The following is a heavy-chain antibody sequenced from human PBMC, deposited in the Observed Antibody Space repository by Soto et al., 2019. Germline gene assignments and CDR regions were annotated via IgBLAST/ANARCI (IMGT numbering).Heavy chain of an antibody. J-gene: IGHJ5*02. CDR3: ARGRVPSSGWYSRIYWFDP. V-gene: IGHV4-34*01. D-gene: IGHD6-19*01. CDR2: INHSGST. CDR1: GGSFSGYY. Sequence: PSETLSLTCAVYGGSFSGYYWSWIRQPPGKGLEWIGEINHSGSTNYNPSLKSRVTISVDTSKNQFSLKLSSVTAADTAVYYCARGRVPSSGWYSRIYWFDPWGQGTLVTVSS.